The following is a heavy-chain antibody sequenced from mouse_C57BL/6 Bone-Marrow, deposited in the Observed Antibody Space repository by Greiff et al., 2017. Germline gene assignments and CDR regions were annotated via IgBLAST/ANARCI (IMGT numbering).Heavy chain of an antibody. CDR3: TGEGFYYYGSSAYAMDY. D-gene: IGHD1-1*01. J-gene: IGHJ4*01. CDR1: GYTFTSYW. V-gene: IGHV1-69*01. CDR2: IDPSDSYT. Sequence: QVQLQQPGAELVMPGASVKLSCKASGYTFTSYWMHWVQQRPGQGLEWIGEIDPSDSYTNYNQQFKGKSTLTVDKSSSTAYMQLNSLTSEDSAVYYCTGEGFYYYGSSAYAMDYWGQGTSVTVSS.